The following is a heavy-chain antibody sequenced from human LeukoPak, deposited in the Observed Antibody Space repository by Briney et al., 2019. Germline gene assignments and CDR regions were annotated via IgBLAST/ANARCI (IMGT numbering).Heavy chain of an antibody. V-gene: IGHV4-38-2*02. CDR3: ARVSGWFGEFDYYYYMDV. D-gene: IGHD3-10*01. CDR2: IYHHGGT. Sequence: SETLSLTCTVSGYSLTNGYYWGWIRQPPGKGLEWIGSIYHHGGTFYNPSLQSRVTISVDTSKNQFSLKLNSVTAIDTAVYYCARVSGWFGEFDYYYYMDVWGKGTTVTISS. J-gene: IGHJ6*03. CDR1: GYSLTNGYY.